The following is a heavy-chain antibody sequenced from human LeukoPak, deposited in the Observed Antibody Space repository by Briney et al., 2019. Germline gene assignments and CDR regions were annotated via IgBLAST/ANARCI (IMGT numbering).Heavy chain of an antibody. D-gene: IGHD1-7*01. Sequence: SETLSLTCTVSGGSISSSSYYWGWIRQPPGKGLEWIGSIYYSGSTYYNPSLKSRVTISVDTSKNQFSLKLSSVTAADTAVYYCARQGRIAGTTGWGQGTLVTVSS. CDR2: IYYSGST. CDR3: ARQGRIAGTTG. J-gene: IGHJ4*02. V-gene: IGHV4-39*01. CDR1: GGSISSSSYY.